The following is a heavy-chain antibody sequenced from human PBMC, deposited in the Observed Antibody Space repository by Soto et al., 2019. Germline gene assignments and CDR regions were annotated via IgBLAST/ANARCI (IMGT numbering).Heavy chain of an antibody. CDR1: GGAFSSYA. J-gene: IGHJ6*02. V-gene: IGHV1-69*13. D-gene: IGHD3-10*01. CDR2: IIPIFGTA. CDR3: ARDVARITMVRGVILDYYYGMDV. Sequence: ASVKVSCKASGGAFSSYAISWVRQAPGQGLEWMGGIIPIFGTANYAQKFQGRVTITADESTSTAYMELSSLRSEDTAVYYCARDVARITMVRGVILDYYYGMDVWGQGTTVT.